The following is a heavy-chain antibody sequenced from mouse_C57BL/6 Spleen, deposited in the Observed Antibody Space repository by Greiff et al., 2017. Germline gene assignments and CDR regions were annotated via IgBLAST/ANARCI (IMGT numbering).Heavy chain of an antibody. CDR1: GYTFTSHW. D-gene: IGHD2-1*01. CDR3: ARGDYGIFYAMDY. CDR2: INPSSGYT. J-gene: IGHJ4*01. Sequence: QVQLQQSGAELAKPGASVKLSCKASGYTFTSHWMHWVKQRPGPGLEWIGYINPSSGYTKYNQKFKDKATLTADKSSSTAYMQLSSLTYEDSAVYYCARGDYGIFYAMDYWGQGTSVTVSS. V-gene: IGHV1-7*01.